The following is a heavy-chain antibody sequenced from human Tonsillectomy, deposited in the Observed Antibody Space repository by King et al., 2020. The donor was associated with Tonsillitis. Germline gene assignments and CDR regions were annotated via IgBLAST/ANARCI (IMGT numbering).Heavy chain of an antibody. J-gene: IGHJ3*02. CDR3: AKDRCSGWYWGAFHI. CDR2: ISYDGSNK. CDR1: GFTFSSYA. V-gene: IGHV3-30-3*01. D-gene: IGHD6-19*01. Sequence: VQLVESGGGVVQPGRSLRLSCAASGFTFSSYAMHWVRQAPGKGLEWVAVISYDGSNKYYADSVKGRFTISRDNSKNTQYLQMNSLRAGDTAVYYCAKDRCSGWYWGAFHIWGQGTMVTVSS.